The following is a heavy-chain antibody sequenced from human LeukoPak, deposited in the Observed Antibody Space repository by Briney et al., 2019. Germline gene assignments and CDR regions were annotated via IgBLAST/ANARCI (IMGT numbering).Heavy chain of an antibody. CDR3: AKQLGYCSDGSCYFPY. CDR1: GFIFRNYG. CDR2: VNDNGGGT. Sequence: GGSVRLSCGASGFIFRNYGMSWVRQAPGEGLEWVSGVNDNGGGTYYADSVKGRFTISRDNSKSTLCLQMNSLRAEDTAVYYCAKQLGYCSDGSCYFPYWGQGTLVTVSS. J-gene: IGHJ4*02. V-gene: IGHV3-23*01. D-gene: IGHD2-15*01.